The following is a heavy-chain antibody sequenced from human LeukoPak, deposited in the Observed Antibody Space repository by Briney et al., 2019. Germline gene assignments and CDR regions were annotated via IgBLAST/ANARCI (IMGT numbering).Heavy chain of an antibody. CDR2: IKQDGSEK. J-gene: IGHJ4*02. D-gene: IGHD2-2*02. Sequence: GGSLRLSCAASGFTFSRYWMTWVRQAPGKGLEWVANIKQDGSEKYYVDSVKGRFTISRDNAKNSLYLQMSGLRVEDTAVYYCARVFPYCSSPSCYTADYWGQGTLVTVSS. CDR1: GFTFSRYW. V-gene: IGHV3-7*01. CDR3: ARVFPYCSSPSCYTADY.